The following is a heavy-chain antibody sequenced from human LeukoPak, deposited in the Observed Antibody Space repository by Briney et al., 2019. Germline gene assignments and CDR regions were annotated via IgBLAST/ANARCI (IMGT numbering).Heavy chain of an antibody. J-gene: IGHJ5*02. Sequence: GGSLRLSCAASGFTFSSYAMHWVRQAPGKGLEWVAVISYDGRNEYYADSVKGRFTISRDNSKNTLYVQMSSLRAEDTAVYYCARSGDTNRNWFDPWGQGTLVTVSS. CDR2: ISYDGRNE. V-gene: IGHV3-30*04. CDR3: ARSGDTNRNWFDP. CDR1: GFTFSSYA. D-gene: IGHD1-14*01.